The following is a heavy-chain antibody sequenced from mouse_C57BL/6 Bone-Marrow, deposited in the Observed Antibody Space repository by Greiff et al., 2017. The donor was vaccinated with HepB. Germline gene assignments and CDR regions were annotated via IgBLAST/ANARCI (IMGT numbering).Heavy chain of an antibody. V-gene: IGHV1-59*01. Sequence: VKLQQPGAELVRPGTSVKLSCKASGYTFTSYWMHWVKQRPGQGLEWIGVIDPSDSYTNYNQKFKGKATLTVDTSSSTAYMQLSSLTSEDSAVYYCAQVGMVTTDYWGQGTTLTVSS. J-gene: IGHJ2*01. CDR1: GYTFTSYW. CDR2: IDPSDSYT. CDR3: AQVGMVTTDY. D-gene: IGHD2-2*01.